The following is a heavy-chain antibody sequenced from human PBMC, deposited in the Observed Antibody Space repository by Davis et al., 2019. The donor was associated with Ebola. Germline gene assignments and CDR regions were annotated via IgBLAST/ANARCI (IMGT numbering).Heavy chain of an antibody. J-gene: IGHJ3*02. CDR3: AKVYDYSTLAAFDI. V-gene: IGHV3-9*01. CDR2: ISWNSGSI. CDR1: GFTFNKYE. D-gene: IGHD4-11*01. Sequence: SLNISCAASGFTFNKYEMNWVRQAPGKGLEWVSGISWNSGSIGYADSVKGRFTISRDNAKNSLYLQMNSLRAEDTALYYCAKVYDYSTLAAFDIWGQGTMVTVSS.